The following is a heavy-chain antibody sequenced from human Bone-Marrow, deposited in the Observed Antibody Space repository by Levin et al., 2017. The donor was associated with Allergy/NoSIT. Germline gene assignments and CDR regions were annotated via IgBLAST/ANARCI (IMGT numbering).Heavy chain of an antibody. V-gene: IGHV3-30*04. CDR1: GFTFRTHA. CDR3: ARGRDITEMVTIPPGS. D-gene: IGHD5-24*01. Sequence: HAGGSLRLSCVTSGFTFRTHAMHWVRQAPGKGLEWVAGIPYDTNGKFYGDSVKGRFIISRDNSKDTMYLQMNSLRPEDTAFYYCARGRDITEMVTIPPGSWGQGTLVTVSS. CDR2: IPYDTNGK. J-gene: IGHJ4*02.